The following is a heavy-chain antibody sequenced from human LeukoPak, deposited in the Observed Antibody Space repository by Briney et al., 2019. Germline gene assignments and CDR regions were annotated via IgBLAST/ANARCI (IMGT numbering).Heavy chain of an antibody. J-gene: IGHJ4*02. CDR3: ARWGGYYYDSSGYFDY. CDR1: EGTFNNYA. D-gene: IGHD3-22*01. CDR2: IIPIFGIA. Sequence: SVKVSCKASEGTFNNYAISWVRQAPGQGLEWMGGIIPIFGIANYAQKFQGRVTITADESTSTAYMELSSLRSEDTAVYYCARWGGYYYDSSGYFDYWGQGTLVTVSS. V-gene: IGHV1-69*13.